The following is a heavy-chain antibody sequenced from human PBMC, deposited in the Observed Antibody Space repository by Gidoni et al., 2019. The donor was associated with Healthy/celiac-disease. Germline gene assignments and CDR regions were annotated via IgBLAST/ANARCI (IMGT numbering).Heavy chain of an antibody. V-gene: IGHV3-33*01. Sequence: QVQLVESGGGVVQPGRSLRLSCAASGFTFSSYGMHGVRQAPGKGLELVAVIWYDGSNKYYADSVKGRFTISRDNSKNTLYLQMNSLRAEDTAVYYCARDLTGEAGWDGMDVWGQGTTVTVSS. CDR2: IWYDGSNK. D-gene: IGHD3-16*01. CDR1: GFTFSSYG. J-gene: IGHJ6*02. CDR3: ARDLTGEAGWDGMDV.